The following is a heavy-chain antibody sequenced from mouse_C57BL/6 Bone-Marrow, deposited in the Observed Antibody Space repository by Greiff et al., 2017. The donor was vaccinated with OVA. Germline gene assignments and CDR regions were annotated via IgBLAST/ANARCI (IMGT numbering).Heavy chain of an antibody. J-gene: IGHJ4*01. CDR1: GFSLTSYG. CDR3: AKYGSYYYAMDY. CDR2: IWRGGST. D-gene: IGHD1-1*01. V-gene: IGHV2-5*01. Sequence: QVHVKQSGPGLVQPSQSLSITCTVSGFSLTSYGVHWVRQSPGKGLEWLGVIWRGGSTDYNAAFMSRLSITKDNSKSQVFFKMNSLQADDTAIYYCAKYGSYYYAMDYWGQGTSVTVSS.